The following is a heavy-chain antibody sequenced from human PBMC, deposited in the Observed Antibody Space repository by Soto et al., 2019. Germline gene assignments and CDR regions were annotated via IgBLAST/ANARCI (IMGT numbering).Heavy chain of an antibody. V-gene: IGHV4-34*10. J-gene: IGHJ4*02. CDR2: INHTGAT. CDR3: ARVLRELLPSPSLPDD. CDR1: GGSVNGYY. Sequence: PSETLSLTCAAYGGSVNGYYWNWIRQPPGKGLDWIGEINHTGATHYNPSLKSRVTMSVDTSKNQFSLRLSSVTATDTAVYYCARVLRELLPSPSLPDDWRQGTLVSVSS. D-gene: IGHD1-26*01.